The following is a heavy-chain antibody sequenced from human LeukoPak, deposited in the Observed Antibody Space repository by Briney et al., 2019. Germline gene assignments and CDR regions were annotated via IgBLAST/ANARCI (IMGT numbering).Heavy chain of an antibody. Sequence: ASVKVSCKASGYTLTSYGISWVRQAPGQGLEWRGSISAYNGNTNYAQKLQGRVTMTTDTSTSTAYMELRSLRSDDTAVYYCARDRCSSTSCEGNYYYMDVWGKGTTVTVSS. CDR2: ISAYNGNT. CDR1: GYTLTSYG. CDR3: ARDRCSSTSCEGNYYYMDV. J-gene: IGHJ6*03. D-gene: IGHD2-2*01. V-gene: IGHV1-18*01.